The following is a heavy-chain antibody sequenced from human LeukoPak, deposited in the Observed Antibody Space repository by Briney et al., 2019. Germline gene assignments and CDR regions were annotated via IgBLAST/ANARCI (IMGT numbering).Heavy chain of an antibody. J-gene: IGHJ3*02. Sequence: PGGSLRLSCAASGFTFSSYWMHWVRHAPGKGLVWVSRINSDGSSTSYADSVKGRFTISRDNAKNTLYLQMNSLRAEDTAVYYCARETGYRAFDIWGQGTMVTVSS. CDR1: GFTFSSYW. V-gene: IGHV3-74*01. D-gene: IGHD1-14*01. CDR3: ARETGYRAFDI. CDR2: INSDGSST.